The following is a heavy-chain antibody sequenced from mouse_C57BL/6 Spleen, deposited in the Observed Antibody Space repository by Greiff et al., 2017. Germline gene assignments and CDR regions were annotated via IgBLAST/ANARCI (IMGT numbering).Heavy chain of an antibody. CDR1: GYSFTGYY. J-gene: IGHJ3*01. D-gene: IGHD2-4*01. CDR2: INPSTGGT. Sequence: EVKLMESGPELVKPGASVKISCKASGYSFTGYYMNWVKQSPEKSLEWIGEINPSTGGTTYNQKFKAKATLTVDKSSSTAYMQLKSLTSEDSAVYYCARRDYYDYDGFAYWGQGTLVTVSA. CDR3: ARRDYYDYDGFAY. V-gene: IGHV1-42*01.